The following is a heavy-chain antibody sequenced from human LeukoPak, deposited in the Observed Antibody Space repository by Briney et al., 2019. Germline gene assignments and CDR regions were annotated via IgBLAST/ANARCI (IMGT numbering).Heavy chain of an antibody. CDR3: AKTDTLKPIDY. CDR1: GFTFSSYA. Sequence: GGSLRLSCTASGFTFSSYAMSWVRQAPGKGLEWVSAISGSGGSTYCADSVKGRFTISGDNSKNTLYLQMNSLRAEDTAVYYCAKTDTLKPIDYWGQGTLVTVSS. D-gene: IGHD2-15*01. J-gene: IGHJ4*02. CDR2: ISGSGGST. V-gene: IGHV3-23*01.